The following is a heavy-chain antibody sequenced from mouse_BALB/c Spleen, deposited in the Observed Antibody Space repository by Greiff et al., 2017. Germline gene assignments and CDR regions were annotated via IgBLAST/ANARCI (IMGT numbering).Heavy chain of an antibody. CDR3: NAITTVVAGDY. D-gene: IGHD1-1*01. Sequence: EVKLMESGAELVRSGASVKLSCTASGFNIKDYYMHWVKQRPEQGLEWIGWIDPENGDTEYAPKFQGKATMTADTSSNTAYLQLSSLTSEDTAVYYCNAITTVVAGDYWGQGTTLTVSS. CDR2: IDPENGDT. V-gene: IGHV14-4*02. J-gene: IGHJ2*01. CDR1: GFNIKDYY.